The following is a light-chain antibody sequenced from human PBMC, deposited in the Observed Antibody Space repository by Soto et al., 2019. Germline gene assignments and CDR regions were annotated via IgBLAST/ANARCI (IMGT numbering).Light chain of an antibody. CDR3: QQLHDYPIT. J-gene: IGKJ5*01. CDR1: QSISNW. Sequence: DIQMTQSPSTLPASVGDRVTITCRASQSISNWLAWYQQKPGTAPKLLIYHASTLQSGVPSRFSGSGSGTDLTLTISSLQPEDCETYYGQQLHDYPITFGQGTRLEIK. V-gene: IGKV1-5*01. CDR2: HAS.